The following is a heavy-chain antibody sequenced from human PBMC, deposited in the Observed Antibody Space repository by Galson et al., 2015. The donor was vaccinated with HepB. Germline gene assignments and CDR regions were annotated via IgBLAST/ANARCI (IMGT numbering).Heavy chain of an antibody. V-gene: IGHV6-1*01. J-gene: IGHJ4*02. CDR3: ARGDSGFDS. D-gene: IGHD1-26*01. Sequence: CAISEDSVSGNNDAWNWIRQSPSRGLEWLGRTYYRSKWYNDYAVSVESRITINSDTSKNQFSLQLNSVTPEDTAVYYCARGDSGFDSWGQGTLVTVSS. CDR1: EDSVSGNNDA. CDR2: TYYRSKWYN.